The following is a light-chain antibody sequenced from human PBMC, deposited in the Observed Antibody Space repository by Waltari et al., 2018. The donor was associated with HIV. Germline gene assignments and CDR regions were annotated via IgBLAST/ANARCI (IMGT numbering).Light chain of an antibody. J-gene: IGLJ2*01. CDR3: QAWDSFVV. Sequence: SYELTQPSSMSVSPGQTARITCSGDKLGDKDVCWYQQKPGQSPLLVIYQDSKRPSGIPERFSGSNSGNTATLTISGTQAMDEADYYCQAWDSFVVLGGGTK. CDR2: QDS. CDR1: KLGDKD. V-gene: IGLV3-1*01.